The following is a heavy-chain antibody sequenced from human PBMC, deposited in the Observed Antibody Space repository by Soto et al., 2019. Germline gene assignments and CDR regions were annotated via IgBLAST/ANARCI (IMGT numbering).Heavy chain of an antibody. D-gene: IGHD6-6*01. CDR2: IYYSGST. Sequence: SCKASGYSVTSDYMHWVRQAPGQGLEWIGYIYYSGSTNYNPSLKSRVTISVDTSKNQFSLKLSSVTAADTAVYYCARDRSSSSSSGYYYYGMDVWGQGTTVTVSS. V-gene: IGHV4-59*02. J-gene: IGHJ6*02. CDR3: ARDRSSSSSSGYYYYGMDV. CDR1: GYSVTSDY.